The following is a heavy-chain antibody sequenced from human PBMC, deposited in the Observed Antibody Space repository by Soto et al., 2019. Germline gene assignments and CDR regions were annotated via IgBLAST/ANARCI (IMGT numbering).Heavy chain of an antibody. CDR1: GGSVSSASYY. CDR3: ERVVTAXQIDY. CDR2: IYYSGSN. V-gene: IGHV4-61*01. D-gene: IGHD2-21*02. J-gene: IGHJ4*02. Sequence: PSETLSLTFTVSGGSVSSASYYWSWIRQPPGKGLEWIGYIYYSGSNNYNPSLTSRVTISVDTSKNQFSLKLSSVTAADTAVFYCERVVTAXQIDYWGKGTLXTXS.